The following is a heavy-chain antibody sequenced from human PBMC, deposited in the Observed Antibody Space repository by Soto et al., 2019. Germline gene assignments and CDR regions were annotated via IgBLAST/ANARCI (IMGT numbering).Heavy chain of an antibody. CDR2: IYYSGST. CDR3: ARQRNYFGAATYYNNFDY. J-gene: IGHJ4*02. CDR1: GAYIINAVYC. V-gene: IGHV4-39*01. D-gene: IGHD3-10*01. Sequence: SDTKSLTCTCSGAYIINAVYCWGRIRQPPGQGLEWIASIYYSGSTFYNPSLKSRVTIFVDASKKQFSLKLNSVTAADTAVYYCARQRNYFGAATYYNNFDYWGPGTMVPGSS.